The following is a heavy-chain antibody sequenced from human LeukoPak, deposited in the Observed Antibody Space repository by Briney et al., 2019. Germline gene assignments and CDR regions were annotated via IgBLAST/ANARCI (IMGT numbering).Heavy chain of an antibody. CDR2: ISSSGSTI. CDR3: ARVLGYYDSSGTLDY. Sequence: PGGSLRLSCAASGFTFSSYAMSWVRQAPGKGLEWVSYISSSGSTIYYADSVKGRFTISRDNAKNSLYLQMNSLRAEDTAVYYCARVLGYYDSSGTLDYWGQGTLVTVSS. J-gene: IGHJ4*02. CDR1: GFTFSSYA. D-gene: IGHD3-22*01. V-gene: IGHV3-48*03.